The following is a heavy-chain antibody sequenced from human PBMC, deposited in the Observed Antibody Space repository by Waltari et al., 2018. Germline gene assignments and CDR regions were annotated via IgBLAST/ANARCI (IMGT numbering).Heavy chain of an antibody. CDR2: INPNSGGT. Sequence: QVQLVQSGAEVKKPGASVKVSCEASGYTFTGHYMTWVRQAPGQGLEWMGWINPNSGGTNYAQKFQGRVTMTRDTSISTAYMELSRLRSDDTAVYYCARIAVAGTGVDYWGQGTLVTVSS. D-gene: IGHD6-19*01. CDR3: ARIAVAGTGVDY. V-gene: IGHV1-2*02. J-gene: IGHJ4*02. CDR1: GYTFTGHY.